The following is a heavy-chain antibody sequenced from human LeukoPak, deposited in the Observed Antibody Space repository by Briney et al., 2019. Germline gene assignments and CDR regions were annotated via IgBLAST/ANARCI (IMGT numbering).Heavy chain of an antibody. CDR2: MIPILGIT. D-gene: IGHD3-22*01. V-gene: IGHV1-69*04. J-gene: IGHJ5*02. CDR1: GGTFTYI. CDR3: ARDRRAEHDSSGYYRGDWFDP. Sequence: SVKVSCKASGGTFTYIISWVRQAPGQGLEWMGRMIPILGITNYAQKFQGRVTITADKSTSTAYMELSSLRSDDTAVYYCARDRRAEHDSSGYYRGDWFDPWGQGTLVTVSS.